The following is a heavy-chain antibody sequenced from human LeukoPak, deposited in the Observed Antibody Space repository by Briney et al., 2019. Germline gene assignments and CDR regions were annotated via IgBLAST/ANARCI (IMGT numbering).Heavy chain of an antibody. J-gene: IGHJ5*02. CDR1: GFTFTSYW. CDR2: INPDGSQT. CDR3: AKLEGLLWFGELLPNWFDP. V-gene: IGHV3-7*03. Sequence: GGSLRLSCAASGFTFTSYWMSWVRQAPGKGLEWVALINPDGSQTNYVDSVKGRFTISRDNSKNTLYLQMNSLRAEDTAVYYCAKLEGLLWFGELLPNWFDPWGQGTLVTVSS. D-gene: IGHD3-10*01.